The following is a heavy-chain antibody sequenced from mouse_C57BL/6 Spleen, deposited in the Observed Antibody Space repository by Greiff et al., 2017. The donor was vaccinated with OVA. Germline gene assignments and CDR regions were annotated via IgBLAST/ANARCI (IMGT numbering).Heavy chain of an antibody. D-gene: IGHD2-4*01. V-gene: IGHV1-66*01. J-gene: IGHJ3*01. Sequence: QVQLQQSGPELVKPGASVKISCKASGYSFTSYYIHWVKQRPGQGLEWIGWIYPGTDKTKNNEKVKGKATLTTYTTSSTAYMQRSILTSEDAAVYYCARSGYDYDDWFAYWGQGTLVTVSA. CDR3: ARSGYDYDDWFAY. CDR1: GYSFTSYY. CDR2: IYPGTDKT.